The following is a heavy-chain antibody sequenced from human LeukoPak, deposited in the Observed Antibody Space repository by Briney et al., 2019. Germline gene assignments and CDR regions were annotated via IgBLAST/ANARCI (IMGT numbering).Heavy chain of an antibody. CDR3: ARVSGSGWPHYYYHGMDV. J-gene: IGHJ6*02. Sequence: GGSLRLSCAASGFTVSSNYMSWVRQAPGKGLEWVSVIYSGGSTYYADSVKGRFTISRDNSKNTLYLQMNSLGAEDTAVYYCARVSGSGWPHYYYHGMDVWGQGTTVTVSS. V-gene: IGHV3-66*01. D-gene: IGHD6-19*01. CDR2: IYSGGST. CDR1: GFTVSSNY.